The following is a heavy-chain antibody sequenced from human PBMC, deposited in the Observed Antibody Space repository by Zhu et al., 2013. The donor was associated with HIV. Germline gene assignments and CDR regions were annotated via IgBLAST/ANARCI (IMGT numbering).Heavy chain of an antibody. CDR2: IGSAGDT. CDR3: VRGGDSGFDS. D-gene: IGHD4-17*01. J-gene: IGHJ4*02. CDR1: GFTFSAYD. V-gene: IGHV3-13*01. Sequence: EVQLVESGGHLVHPGGSLRLSCAASGFTFSAYDMHWVRQLTGGGLQWVSSIGSAGDTYYPVSVKGRFTISRENANNSLYLQITGLSAGDTALYYCVRGGDSGFDSWGQGTLVTVSS.